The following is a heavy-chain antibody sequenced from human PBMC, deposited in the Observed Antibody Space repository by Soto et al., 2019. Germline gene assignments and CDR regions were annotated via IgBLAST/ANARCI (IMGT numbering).Heavy chain of an antibody. CDR2: INHSGST. CDR3: VRTLTSGRQDS. Sequence: SETLSLTCAVYGGSFSGYYWTWIRQPPGTGLEWIGEINHSGSTNYNPSLKSRVTISVDTSKNQFSLKLTSVTAADTAVYYCVRTLTSGRQDSWGQGTLVTVS. V-gene: IGHV4-34*01. J-gene: IGHJ5*01. CDR1: GGSFSGYY. D-gene: IGHD3-10*01.